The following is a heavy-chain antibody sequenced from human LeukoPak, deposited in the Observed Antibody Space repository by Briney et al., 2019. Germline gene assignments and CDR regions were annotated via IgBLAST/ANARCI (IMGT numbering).Heavy chain of an antibody. J-gene: IGHJ3*02. D-gene: IGHD5-24*01. V-gene: IGHV3-30-3*01. CDR1: RFTFSSYA. CDR2: ISYDGSNK. CDR3: ARTSEMATTDFGAFDI. Sequence: PGGTLRLSCAASRFTFSSYAMHWVRQAPGKGLEWVAVISYDGSNKYYADSVKGRFTISRDNSKNTLYLQMNSLRAEDTAVYYCARTSEMATTDFGAFDIWGQGTMVTVSS.